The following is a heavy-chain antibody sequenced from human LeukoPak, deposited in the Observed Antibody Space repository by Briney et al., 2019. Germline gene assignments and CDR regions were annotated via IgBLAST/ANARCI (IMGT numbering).Heavy chain of an antibody. CDR1: GFTFSSYS. Sequence: PGGSLRLFCAASGFTFSSYSMNWVRQAPGKGLQWVSSISSSSSYISYADSVKGRFTISRDNAKNSLYLQMNSLRAEDTAVYYCARDISGIAVAFDYWGQGTLVTVSS. D-gene: IGHD6-19*01. CDR2: ISSSSSYI. J-gene: IGHJ4*02. CDR3: ARDISGIAVAFDY. V-gene: IGHV3-21*01.